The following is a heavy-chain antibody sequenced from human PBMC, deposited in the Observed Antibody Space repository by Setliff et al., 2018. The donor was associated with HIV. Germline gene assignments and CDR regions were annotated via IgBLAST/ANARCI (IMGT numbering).Heavy chain of an antibody. V-gene: IGHV1-2*02. J-gene: IGHJ4*02. D-gene: IGHD2-2*03. CDR1: GYTFTDYF. CDR2: ISPDNANT. CDR3: AKVDNGHCTSASCRDFDY. Sequence: ASVKVSCKSSGYTFTDYFMHWVRQAPGQGLEWMGWISPDNANTRISQRFRGSVTMTRDRSINTAYMEFSGLTSDDTAVYYCAKVDNGHCTSASCRDFDYWGQGTLVTVSS.